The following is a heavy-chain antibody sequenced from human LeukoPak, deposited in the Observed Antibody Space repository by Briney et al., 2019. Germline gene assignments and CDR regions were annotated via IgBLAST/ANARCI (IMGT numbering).Heavy chain of an antibody. CDR2: ISSSSSYI. Sequence: GGALRPSCAASGFTFSSYSMNWVRQAPGKGLEWVSSISSSSSYIYYADSVKGRFTISRDNAKNSLYLQMNSLRAEDTAVYYCARDEFQMATISAAYWGQGTLVTVSS. D-gene: IGHD5-12*01. J-gene: IGHJ4*02. CDR3: ARDEFQMATISAAY. V-gene: IGHV3-21*01. CDR1: GFTFSSYS.